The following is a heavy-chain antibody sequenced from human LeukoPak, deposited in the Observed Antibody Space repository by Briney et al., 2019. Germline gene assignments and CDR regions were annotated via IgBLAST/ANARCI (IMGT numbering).Heavy chain of an antibody. CDR1: GFTFTSSA. CDR2: IVVGSGNT. Sequence: GTSVKVSCKASGFTFTSSAMQWVRQARGQRLEWIGWIVVGSGNTNYAQKFQERVTITRDMSTSTAYMELSSLRSEDTAVYYCTTELDVRPNHYWGQGTLVTVSS. J-gene: IGHJ4*02. V-gene: IGHV1-58*02. CDR3: TTELDVRPNHY. D-gene: IGHD1-14*01.